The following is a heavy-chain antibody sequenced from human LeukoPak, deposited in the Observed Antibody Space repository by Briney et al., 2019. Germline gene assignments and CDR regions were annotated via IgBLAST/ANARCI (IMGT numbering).Heavy chain of an antibody. CDR3: ARSVAAAGTQRYNWFDP. CDR2: IYYSGST. D-gene: IGHD6-13*01. J-gene: IGHJ5*02. V-gene: IGHV4-59*01. CDR1: GDSISSYY. Sequence: SETLSVTCTVSGDSISSYYWSWIRQPRGKGLEWIGYIYYSGSTNYNPSLKSRVTISVDTSKNQFSLRLSSVTAADTAVYYCARSVAAAGTQRYNWFDPWGQGTLVTVSS.